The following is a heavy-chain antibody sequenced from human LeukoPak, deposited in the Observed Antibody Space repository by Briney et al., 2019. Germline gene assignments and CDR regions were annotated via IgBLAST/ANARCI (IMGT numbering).Heavy chain of an antibody. V-gene: IGHV4-59*01. CDR1: GGSIISYY. D-gene: IGHD4-17*01. Sequence: SETLSLTCTVSGGSIISYYWSWIRQPPGKGLEWIGYIYYSGSTNYNPSLKSRVTISVDTSKNQFSLRLSSVTAADTAVYYCARLSGDYPFDYWGQGTLVTVSS. CDR3: ARLSGDYPFDY. J-gene: IGHJ4*02. CDR2: IYYSGST.